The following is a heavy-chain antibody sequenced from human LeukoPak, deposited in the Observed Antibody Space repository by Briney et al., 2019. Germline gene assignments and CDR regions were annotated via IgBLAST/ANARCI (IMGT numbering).Heavy chain of an antibody. CDR2: IFYSGST. V-gene: IGHV4-59*01. CDR3: ARGEWDLLFDY. J-gene: IGHJ4*02. D-gene: IGHD1-26*01. Sequence: PSETLSLTCTVYGGSFSDYYWSWIRQPPGKGLEWIGYIFYSGSTNYNPSLKSRVTISVDTSKNQFSLKLSSVTAADTAVYYCARGEWDLLFDYWGQGTLVTVSS. CDR1: GGSFSDYY.